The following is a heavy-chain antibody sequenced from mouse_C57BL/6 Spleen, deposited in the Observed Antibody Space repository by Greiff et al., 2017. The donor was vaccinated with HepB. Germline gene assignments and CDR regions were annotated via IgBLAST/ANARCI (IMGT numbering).Heavy chain of an antibody. CDR3: ARDHGTGFDY. V-gene: IGHV3-1*01. D-gene: IGHD3-3*01. Sequence: EVQLVESGPGMVKPSQSLSLTCTVSGYSITSGYDWHWIRHFPGNKLELMGYISYSGSTNYNPSLKSRITITHDTSKNHFYLKLNSVTTEDTATYYCARDHGTGFDYWGQGTTLTVSS. CDR2: ISYSGST. CDR1: GYSITSGYD. J-gene: IGHJ2*01.